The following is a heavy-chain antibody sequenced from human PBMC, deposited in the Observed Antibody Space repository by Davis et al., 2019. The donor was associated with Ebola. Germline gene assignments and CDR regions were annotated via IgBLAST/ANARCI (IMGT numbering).Heavy chain of an antibody. CDR3: ARGSRQQLVSYGMDV. CDR2: IHSRGSSI. CDR1: GFTFRTDN. Sequence: GGSLRLSCAASGFTFRTDNMNWVRQAPGKGLEWVSYIHSRGSSIHYADSVKGRFTISRDNAKNSLYLQMNSLRDEDTAVYYCARGSRQQLVSYGMDVWGKGTTVTVSS. J-gene: IGHJ6*04. V-gene: IGHV3-48*02. D-gene: IGHD6-13*01.